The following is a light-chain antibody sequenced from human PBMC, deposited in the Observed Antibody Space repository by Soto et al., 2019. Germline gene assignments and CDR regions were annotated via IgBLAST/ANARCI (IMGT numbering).Light chain of an antibody. V-gene: IGKV3-20*01. J-gene: IGKJ5*01. CDR3: QQYGSSPIT. CDR1: QTIGSSH. CDR2: AAS. Sequence: EIVLTQSPGTLSLSPGERATLSCRASQTIGSSHLAWYQQKPGQAPRVLIFAASSRATGIPDRFSGSGSGTDFTLTISRLEAEDFVMYYCQQYGSSPITFGQGTRLEIK.